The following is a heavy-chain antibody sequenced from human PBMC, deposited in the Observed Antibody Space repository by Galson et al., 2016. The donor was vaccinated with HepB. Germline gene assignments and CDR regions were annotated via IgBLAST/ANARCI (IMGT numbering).Heavy chain of an antibody. Sequence: SLRLSCAASGFTFNIYAMSWVRKAPGKGLEWVVAIAGSGAPTNYADSVKGRFTISRDNSKNTLYLQMNSLRAEDTAVYYCAKGLDGDYGYFDDWGQGTLVTVSS. CDR2: IAGSGAPT. CDR1: GFTFNIYA. V-gene: IGHV3-23*01. J-gene: IGHJ4*02. D-gene: IGHD4-17*01. CDR3: AKGLDGDYGYFDD.